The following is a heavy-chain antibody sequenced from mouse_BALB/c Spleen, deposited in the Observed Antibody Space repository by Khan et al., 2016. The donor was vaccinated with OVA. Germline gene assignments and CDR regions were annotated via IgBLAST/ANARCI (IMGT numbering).Heavy chain of an antibody. CDR2: ISYSGST. D-gene: IGHD1-2*01. J-gene: IGHJ2*01. Sequence: EVQLQESGPGLVKPSQSLSLTCTVTGYSITSGYGWNWIRQFPGNKLEWMGYISYSGSTNHNPSSKRRISSTRDTAKNQFFLQLISVTTSVTATYFCARTARIKYLGQAITLTVSS. V-gene: IGHV3-2*02. CDR3: ARTARIKY. CDR1: GYSITSGYG.